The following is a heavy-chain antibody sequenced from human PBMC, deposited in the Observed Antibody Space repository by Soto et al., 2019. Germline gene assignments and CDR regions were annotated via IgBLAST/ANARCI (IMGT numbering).Heavy chain of an antibody. CDR3: ARGRGYSYGYWFG. CDR1: VGSFSGYY. CDR2: INHSGST. D-gene: IGHD5-18*01. Sequence: PSETLSLTCAVYVGSFSGYYWSWIRQPPGKGLEWIGEINHSGSTNYNPSLKSRVTISVDTSKNQFSLKLSSVTAADTAVYYCARGRGYSYGYWFGWGQGTLVTVSS. V-gene: IGHV4-34*01. J-gene: IGHJ4*02.